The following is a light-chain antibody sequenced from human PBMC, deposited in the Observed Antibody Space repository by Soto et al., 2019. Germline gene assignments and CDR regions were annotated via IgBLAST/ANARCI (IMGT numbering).Light chain of an antibody. CDR1: QNIRSS. CDR2: DAS. CDR3: QQYGSSPPVFT. Sequence: EVVMTQSPASLSASPGERVTLSCRASQNIRSSLAWYQQRPGQAPRLLIYDASTRATGIPPRFSGGGSGTEFTVTISSLQSEDVAVYYCQQYGSSPPVFTFGPGTKVDIK. V-gene: IGKV3-15*01. J-gene: IGKJ3*01.